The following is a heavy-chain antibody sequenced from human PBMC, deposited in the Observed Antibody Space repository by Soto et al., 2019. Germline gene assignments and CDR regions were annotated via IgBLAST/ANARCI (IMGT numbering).Heavy chain of an antibody. V-gene: IGHV1-18*01. CDR2: ISAYNGNT. Sequence: ASVKVSCKASGYTFTSYGISWVRQAPGQGLEWMGWISAYNGNTNYAQKLQGRVTMTTDTSTSTAYMELRSLRSDDTALYYCARMEDSSGWYHAFDIWGQGTMVTVSS. D-gene: IGHD6-19*01. CDR3: ARMEDSSGWYHAFDI. J-gene: IGHJ3*02. CDR1: GYTFTSYG.